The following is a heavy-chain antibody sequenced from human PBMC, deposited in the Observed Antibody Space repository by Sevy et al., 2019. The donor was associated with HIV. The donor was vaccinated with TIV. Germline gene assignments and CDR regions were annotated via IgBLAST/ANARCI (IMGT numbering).Heavy chain of an antibody. CDR2: ISSSSSYR. D-gene: IGHD3-10*01. J-gene: IGHJ4*02. CDR3: ARDKRITMVRGDYYFDY. Sequence: GGSLRLSCAASGFTFSSYSMNWVRQAPGKGLEWVSSISSSSSYRYYADSVKGRFTISRDYAKNSLYLQMNSLRAEDTAVYYCARDKRITMVRGDYYFDYWGQGTLVTVSS. CDR1: GFTFSSYS. V-gene: IGHV3-21*01.